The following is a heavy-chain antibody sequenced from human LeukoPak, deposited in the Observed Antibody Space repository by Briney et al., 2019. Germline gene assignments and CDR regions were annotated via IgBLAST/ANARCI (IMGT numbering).Heavy chain of an antibody. V-gene: IGHV3-66*02. CDR1: GFTVSSNY. Sequence: PGGSLRLSCAASGFTVSSNYMSWVRQAPGKGLEWVSVIYSGGSTYYADSVKGRFTISRDNSKNTQYLQMNSLRVEDTAVYYCARSYDFWSGYYFDYWGQGTLVTVSS. CDR3: ARSYDFWSGYYFDY. CDR2: IYSGGST. J-gene: IGHJ4*02. D-gene: IGHD3-3*01.